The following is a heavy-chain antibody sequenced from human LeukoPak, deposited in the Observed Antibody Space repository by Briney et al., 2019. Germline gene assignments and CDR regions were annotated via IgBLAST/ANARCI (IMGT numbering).Heavy chain of an antibody. D-gene: IGHD3-10*01. V-gene: IGHV3-23*01. J-gene: IGHJ4*02. Sequence: GGSLRLSCAASGFTFSAYGMTRVRQAPGKGLEWVSAISGSAAATFYADSVKGRFTISRDNSRSTLYLQMNSLRAEDTAVYYCAKRGPGSPQSGKYFFDYWGQGTLVTVSS. CDR2: ISGSAAAT. CDR1: GFTFSAYG. CDR3: AKRGPGSPQSGKYFFDY.